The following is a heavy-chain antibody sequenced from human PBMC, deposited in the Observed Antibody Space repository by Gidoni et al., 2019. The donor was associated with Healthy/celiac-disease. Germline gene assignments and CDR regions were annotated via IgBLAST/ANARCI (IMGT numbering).Heavy chain of an antibody. J-gene: IGHJ5*02. CDR3: AKDRGYGSGSYCWFDP. Sequence: EVQLVESGGGLVQPGGSLRLSCAASGFTFSSYAMSWVRQAPGKGLEWVSAISGSGGSTYYADSVKGRFTISRDNSKNTLYLQMNSLRAEDTAVYYCAKDRGYGSGSYCWFDPWGQGTLVTVSS. V-gene: IGHV3-23*04. D-gene: IGHD3-10*01. CDR2: ISGSGGST. CDR1: GFTFSSYA.